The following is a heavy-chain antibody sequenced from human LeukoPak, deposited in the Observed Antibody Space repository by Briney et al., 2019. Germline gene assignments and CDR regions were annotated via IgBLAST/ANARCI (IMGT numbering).Heavy chain of an antibody. V-gene: IGHV3-7*01. CDR1: GFIFTNYF. CDR3: ATDRGWRTSGYYLYYFEY. Sequence: TGGSLRLSCAASGFIFTNYFMSWVRQAPGKGLEWVASIKHDGSEKYYVDSVRGRFTISRDNTMNSLYLQMSSLRAEDTALYYCATDRGWRTSGYYLYYFEYWGQGTLVTYSS. D-gene: IGHD3-3*01. J-gene: IGHJ4*02. CDR2: IKHDGSEK.